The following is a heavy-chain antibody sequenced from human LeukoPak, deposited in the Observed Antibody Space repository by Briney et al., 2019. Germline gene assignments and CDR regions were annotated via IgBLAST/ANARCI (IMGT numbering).Heavy chain of an antibody. J-gene: IGHJ4*02. CDR2: IYYSGST. CDR1: GGSISSYY. V-gene: IGHV4-59*01. CDR3: ARGGQAVAGTGTFDY. Sequence: SETLSLTCTVSGGSISSYYWSWIRQPPGKGLEWIGYIYYSGSTNYNPSLKSRVTISVDTSKNQFSLKLSSVTAADTAVYYCARGGQAVAGTGTFDYWGQGTLVTVSS. D-gene: IGHD6-19*01.